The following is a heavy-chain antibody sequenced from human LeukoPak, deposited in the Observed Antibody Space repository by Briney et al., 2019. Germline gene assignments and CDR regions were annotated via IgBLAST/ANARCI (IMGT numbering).Heavy chain of an antibody. Sequence: ASVKVSCKASGYTFTSYDINWVRPATGQGLEWMGWMNPNSGNTGYAQKFQGRVTMTRNTSISTAYMELSSLRSEDTAVYYCARANCGDYRHGMDVWGQGTTVTVSS. CDR2: MNPNSGNT. V-gene: IGHV1-8*01. CDR3: ARANCGDYRHGMDV. J-gene: IGHJ6*02. D-gene: IGHD4-17*01. CDR1: GYTFTSYD.